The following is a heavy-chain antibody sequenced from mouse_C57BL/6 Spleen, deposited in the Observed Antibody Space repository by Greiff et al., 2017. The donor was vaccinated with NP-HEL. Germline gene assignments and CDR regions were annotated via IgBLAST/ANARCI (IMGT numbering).Heavy chain of an antibody. J-gene: IGHJ3*01. CDR1: GFTFSSYT. CDR3: ARQGYYDYDGGAWFAY. CDR2: ISGVGGNT. D-gene: IGHD2-4*01. Sequence: EVKLVESGGGLVKPGGSLKLSCAASGFTFSSYTMSWVRQTPEKRLEWVATISGVGGNTYYPDSVKGRFTISRDNAKNTLYLQMSSLRSEDTALYYCARQGYYDYDGGAWFAYWGQGTLVTVSA. V-gene: IGHV5-9*01.